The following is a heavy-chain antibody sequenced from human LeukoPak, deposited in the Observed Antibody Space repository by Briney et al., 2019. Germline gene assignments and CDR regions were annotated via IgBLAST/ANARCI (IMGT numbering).Heavy chain of an antibody. CDR3: AKCSTSAYTTGWCNWIDP. CDR2: TVSRGTT. J-gene: IGHJ5*02. V-gene: IGHV3-23*01. CDR1: GFTFTSDA. Sequence: GVSLRLSCVASGFTFTSDAMNWVRQAPGKGLEWVSSTVSRGTTQYADSVKGRFTVSRDTSKNTLYLQMNSLRADDTAVYYCAKCSTSAYTTGWCNWIDPWGQGTLVTVSS. D-gene: IGHD6-19*01.